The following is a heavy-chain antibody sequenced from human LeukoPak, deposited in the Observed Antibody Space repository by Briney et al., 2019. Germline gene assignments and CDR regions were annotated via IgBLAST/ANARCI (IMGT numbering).Heavy chain of an antibody. CDR2: IKQDGSEK. D-gene: IGHD5-18*01. Sequence: GGSLRLSCAASGFTFSHYWMSWVRQAPGKGLEWVANIKQDGSEKYYVDSVKGRFTISRDNAKNSLYLQMNSLRAEDTALYYCATPRGYSYGTAEDFDYWGQGTLVTVSS. J-gene: IGHJ4*02. V-gene: IGHV3-7*01. CDR3: ATPRGYSYGTAEDFDY. CDR1: GFTFSHYW.